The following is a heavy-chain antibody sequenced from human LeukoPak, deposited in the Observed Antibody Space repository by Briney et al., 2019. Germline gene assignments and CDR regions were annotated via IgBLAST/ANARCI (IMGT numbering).Heavy chain of an antibody. D-gene: IGHD2-2*01. CDR2: ISGSVRST. CDR3: ATRGYCSGTSCYAPRP. CDR1: GTTGSSYV. V-gene: IGHV3-23*01. Sequence: GGSLTLSFGTPGTTGSSYVMHLFRQAPGKGLAWISGISGSVRSTYYADSVKGRFTISRDNSKNTLYLQMNSLRAEDTAVYYCATRGYCSGTSCYAPRPWGQGTLVTVSS. J-gene: IGHJ5*02.